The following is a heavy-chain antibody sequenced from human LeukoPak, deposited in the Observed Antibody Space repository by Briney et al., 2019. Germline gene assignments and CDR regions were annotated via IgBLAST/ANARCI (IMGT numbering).Heavy chain of an antibody. CDR3: ARDPYSYGYVNY. CDR2: ISYDGSNK. D-gene: IGHD5-18*01. J-gene: IGHJ4*02. CDR1: GFTFSSYA. Sequence: PGGSLRLSCAVSGFTFSSYAMHCVRQAPGKGLEWVAVISYDGSNKYYADSVKGRFTISRDNSKNTLYLQMNSLRAEDTAVYYCARDPYSYGYVNYWGQGTLVTVSS. V-gene: IGHV3-30*04.